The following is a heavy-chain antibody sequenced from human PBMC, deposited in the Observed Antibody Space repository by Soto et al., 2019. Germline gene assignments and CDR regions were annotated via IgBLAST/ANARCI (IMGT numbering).Heavy chain of an antibody. Sequence: QVQLVESGGGVVQPGRSLRLSCAASGFTFSSYGMHWVRQAPGKGLEWVAVIWYDGSNKYYADSVKGRFTISRDNSKNTLYLQMNSLRAEDTAVYYCARDQAVVVKKPYWYFDLWGRGTLVTVSS. CDR1: GFTFSSYG. V-gene: IGHV3-33*01. J-gene: IGHJ2*01. CDR3: ARDQAVVVKKPYWYFDL. D-gene: IGHD3-22*01. CDR2: IWYDGSNK.